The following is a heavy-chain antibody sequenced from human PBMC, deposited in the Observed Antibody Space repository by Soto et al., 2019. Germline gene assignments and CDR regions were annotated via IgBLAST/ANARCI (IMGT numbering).Heavy chain of an antibody. D-gene: IGHD2-8*02. CDR2: INHIGST. J-gene: IGHJ4*02. CDR1: GGSFSGYY. CDR3: ARDKITGLFDY. V-gene: IGHV4-34*01. Sequence: QVQLQQWGAGLLKPSETLSLPCAVYGGSFSGYYWPWIRQPPGTGLEWIGEINHIGSTNYNPSLKSRVTISVDTSKNQFSLQLTSVTAADTAVYYCARDKITGLFDYWGQGTLVTVPS.